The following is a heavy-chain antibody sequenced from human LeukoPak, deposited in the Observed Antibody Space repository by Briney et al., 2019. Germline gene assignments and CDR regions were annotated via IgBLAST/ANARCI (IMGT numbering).Heavy chain of an antibody. V-gene: IGHV1-2*02. CDR2: INPNSGGT. CDR1: GYTFTGYY. J-gene: IGHJ4*02. CDR3: AITPSSDMKNN. D-gene: IGHD6-19*01. Sequence: ASVKVPCKASGYTFTGYYMHWVRQAPGQGLEWMGWINPNSGGTNYAQKFQGRVTMTRDTSISTAYMELGRLRSDDTAVYYCAITPSSDMKNNWGQGTLVTVSS.